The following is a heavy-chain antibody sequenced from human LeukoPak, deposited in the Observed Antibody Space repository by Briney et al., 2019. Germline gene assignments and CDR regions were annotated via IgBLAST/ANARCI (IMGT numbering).Heavy chain of an antibody. D-gene: IGHD1-26*01. CDR1: GGSISSGGYY. J-gene: IGHJ5*02. V-gene: IGHV4-31*03. CDR3: ARSRVGP. CDR2: IYYSGST. Sequence: PSETLSLTCTVSGGSISSGGYYWSWIRQHPGKGLEWIGHIYYSGSTYYNASLKSRVSISIDTSKNQFSPKLTSVTAADTAVYYCARSRVGPWGQGTLVTVSS.